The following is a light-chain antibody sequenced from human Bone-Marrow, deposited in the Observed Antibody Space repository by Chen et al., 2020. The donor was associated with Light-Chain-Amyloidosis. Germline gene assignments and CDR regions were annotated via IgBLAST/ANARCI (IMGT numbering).Light chain of an antibody. Sequence: SYELPQPPSVSVSPGQTARITCSGDDLPTKYAYWYQQKPGQAPVLVIHRDTEWPSGISERFSGSSSGTTATLTISGVQAEDEADYHCQSADSSGTYEVIFGGGTKLTVL. V-gene: IGLV3-25*03. J-gene: IGLJ2*01. CDR1: DLPTKY. CDR2: RDT. CDR3: QSADSSGTYEVI.